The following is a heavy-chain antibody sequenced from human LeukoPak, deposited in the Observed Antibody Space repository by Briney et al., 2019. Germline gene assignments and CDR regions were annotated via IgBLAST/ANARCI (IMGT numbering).Heavy chain of an antibody. CDR3: AREDQPRGTFDY. D-gene: IGHD2-15*01. J-gene: IGHJ4*02. Sequence: GGSLRLSCAASGFTFSSYAMSWVRQAPGKGLEWVSGISGSGGNTYYVDSVKGRFTISRDNSKNTLYLQMNSLRAEDTALYYCAREDQPRGTFDYWGQGILVTVSS. CDR1: GFTFSSYA. V-gene: IGHV3-23*01. CDR2: ISGSGGNT.